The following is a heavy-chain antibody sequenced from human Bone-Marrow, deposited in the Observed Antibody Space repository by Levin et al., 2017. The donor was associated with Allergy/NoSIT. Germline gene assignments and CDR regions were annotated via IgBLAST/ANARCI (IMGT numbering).Heavy chain of an antibody. J-gene: IGHJ4*02. D-gene: IGHD4-17*01. CDR3: ARGSFADYEVFDY. Sequence: SCAASGISVSSNYMSWVRQAPGKGLEWVSIMYSGGATHYAESVKGRFTISRDESNNTLFLQMNSLGADDTAVYYCARGSFADYEVFDYWGQGTLVIVSS. V-gene: IGHV3-53*01. CDR2: MYSGGAT. CDR1: GISVSSNY.